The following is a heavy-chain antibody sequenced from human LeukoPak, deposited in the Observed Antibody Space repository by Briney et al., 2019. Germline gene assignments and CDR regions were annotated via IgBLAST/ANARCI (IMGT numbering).Heavy chain of an antibody. Sequence: PGGSLRLSCAASGFTFRDSAMSWVRQAPGKGLEWLSAITGSGNTKYYADSVKGRFTVSRDNNKSTLYLQMNSLRAEDTAIYYCAKEVLVVIESYFDHWGQGSLVTVSS. J-gene: IGHJ4*02. V-gene: IGHV3-23*01. CDR2: ITGSGNTK. CDR3: AKEVLVVIESYFDH. CDR1: GFTFRDSA. D-gene: IGHD3-22*01.